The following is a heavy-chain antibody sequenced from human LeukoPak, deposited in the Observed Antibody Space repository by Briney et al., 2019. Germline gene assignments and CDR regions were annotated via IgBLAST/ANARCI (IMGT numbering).Heavy chain of an antibody. Sequence: GEPLKISCKGSGYSFTNYWIGWVRQMPGKGLEWMGIIYPGDSVTRYSPSFQGQVTILADKSINTAYLQWSSLRASDTAMYYCARQGYSSAWSDYWGQGTLVTVSS. CDR2: IYPGDSVT. CDR3: ARQGYSSAWSDY. D-gene: IGHD6-19*01. CDR1: GYSFTNYW. J-gene: IGHJ4*02. V-gene: IGHV5-51*01.